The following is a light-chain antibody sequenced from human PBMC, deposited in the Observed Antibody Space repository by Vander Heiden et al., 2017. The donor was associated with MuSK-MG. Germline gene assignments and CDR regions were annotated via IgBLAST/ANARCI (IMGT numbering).Light chain of an antibody. CDR3: QQSYSNLWT. V-gene: IGKV1-39*01. Sequence: DIQMTQSPSSLSASVGDRVTITCRASQSISSYFNWYQQKPGKAPKLLIYAASSLQSGVPSRFSGSGSGTDFTLTISSLQPEDFATYYCQQSYSNLWTFGQGTKVEIK. CDR2: AAS. J-gene: IGKJ1*01. CDR1: QSISSY.